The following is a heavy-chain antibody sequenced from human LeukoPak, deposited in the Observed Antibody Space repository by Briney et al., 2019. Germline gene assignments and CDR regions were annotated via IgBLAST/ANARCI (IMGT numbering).Heavy chain of an antibody. CDR2: IYTSGST. CDR1: GGSISSYY. Sequence: PSETLSLTCTVSGGSISSYYWSWIRQPAGKGLEWIGRIYTSGSTNYNPSLKSRVTISVDKSKNQFSLKLSSLTAADTAVYFCARETSYYAMDVWGQGTTVTVSS. J-gene: IGHJ6*02. V-gene: IGHV4-4*07. CDR3: ARETSYYAMDV.